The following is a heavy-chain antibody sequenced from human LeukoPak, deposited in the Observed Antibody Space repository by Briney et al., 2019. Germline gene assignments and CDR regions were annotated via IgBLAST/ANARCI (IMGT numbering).Heavy chain of an antibody. CDR2: INHSGST. J-gene: IGHJ6*03. D-gene: IGHD5-12*01. Sequence: PSETLSLTCAVYGGSFSGYYWSWIRQPPGKGLEWIGEINHSGSTNYNPSLKSRVTISVDTSKNQFSLKLSSVTAADTAVYYCARGRSIGGYVYYMDVWGKGTTVTVSS. V-gene: IGHV4-34*01. CDR1: GGSFSGYY. CDR3: ARGRSIGGYVYYMDV.